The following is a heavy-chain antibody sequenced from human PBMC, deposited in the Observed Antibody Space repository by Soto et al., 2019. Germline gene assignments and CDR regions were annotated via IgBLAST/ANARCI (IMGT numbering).Heavy chain of an antibody. CDR2: ISGSGGST. Sequence: RESLRLSCAASGFTFSSYAMSWGLQAPGKGLEWVSAISGSGGSTYYADSVKGRFTISRDNSKNTLYLQMNSLRAEDTAVYYCAKGIFFFTNPATYYYYMVSRG. CDR1: GFTFSSYA. D-gene: IGHD2-8*01. J-gene: IGHJ6*03. CDR3: AKGIFFFTNPATYYYYMVS. V-gene: IGHV3-23*01.